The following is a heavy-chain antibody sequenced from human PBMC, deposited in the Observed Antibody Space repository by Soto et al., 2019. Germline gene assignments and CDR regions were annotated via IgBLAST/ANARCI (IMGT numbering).Heavy chain of an antibody. CDR3: ARGGGVYYFDY. Sequence: QVQLQESGPGLVKPSETLSLTCTVSGGSISSYYWSWIRQPPGKGLEWIGYIYYSGITDYNPSLKSRVTMSVEAAKGQFSLKLSSVTAADTAVYYCARGGGVYYFDYWCQGTLVTVSS. J-gene: IGHJ4*02. CDR2: IYYSGIT. V-gene: IGHV4-59*01. CDR1: GGSISSYY. D-gene: IGHD2-8*02.